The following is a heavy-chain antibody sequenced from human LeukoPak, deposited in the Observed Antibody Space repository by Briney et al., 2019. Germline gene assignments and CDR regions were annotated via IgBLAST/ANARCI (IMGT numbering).Heavy chain of an antibody. Sequence: GGTLSLTCAASGCTFSSCDRHCVRRAPPKGLEGVAFIRYDGSNKYYDDSVKGRFTISRDNSKNTLYLQMNSLTAEDTAVYYCARGTMVRGVFDYWGQGTLVTVSS. CDR1: GCTFSSCD. J-gene: IGHJ4*02. D-gene: IGHD3-10*01. V-gene: IGHV3-30*02. CDR2: IRYDGSNK. CDR3: ARGTMVRGVFDY.